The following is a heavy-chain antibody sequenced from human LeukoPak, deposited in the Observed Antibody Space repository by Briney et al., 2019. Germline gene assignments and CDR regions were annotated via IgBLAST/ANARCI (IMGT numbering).Heavy chain of an antibody. J-gene: IGHJ4*02. V-gene: IGHV3-23*01. D-gene: IGHD3-16*02. CDR3: AKDVVWGSYRYSDY. CDR2: ISGSGGST. CDR1: GFTFSSYA. Sequence: GGSLRLSCAASGFTFSSYAMSWVRQAPGKGLEWVSAISGSGGSTYYADSVKGRFTISRDNSKNTLYLQMNSLRAEDTAVYYCAKDVVWGSYRYSDYWGQGTLVTVPS.